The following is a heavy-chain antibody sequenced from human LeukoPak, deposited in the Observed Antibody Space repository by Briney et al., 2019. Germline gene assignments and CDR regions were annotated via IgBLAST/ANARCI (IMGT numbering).Heavy chain of an antibody. V-gene: IGHV4-34*01. CDR3: ARGSGEWLVLY. J-gene: IGHJ4*02. CDR1: GGSFSGYY. CDR2: INHSGST. Sequence: RASETLSLTCAVYGGSFSGYYWSWIRQPPGKGLEWIGEINHSGSTNYNPSLKSRVTISVDTSKNQFSLKLSSVTAADTAVYYCARGSGEWLVLYWGQGTLVTVSS. D-gene: IGHD6-19*01.